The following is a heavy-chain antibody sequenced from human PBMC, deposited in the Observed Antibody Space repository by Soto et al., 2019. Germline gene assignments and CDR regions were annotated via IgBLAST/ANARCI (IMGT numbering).Heavy chain of an antibody. CDR1: GFTLSMSA. V-gene: IGHV3-23*01. D-gene: IGHD3-16*02. CDR3: AKDRGIIVKAGDAFDV. J-gene: IGHJ3*01. CDR2: VSDSGVRT. Sequence: EVQLMESGGGLVQPGGSLRLSCASSGFTLSMSAVNWVRQAPGKGLEWVPYVSDSGVRTYYADSVKGRFTISRDRSKNTVSLQMDSLRAEDTAVYYCAKDRGIIVKAGDAFDVWGQGTKVTVSS.